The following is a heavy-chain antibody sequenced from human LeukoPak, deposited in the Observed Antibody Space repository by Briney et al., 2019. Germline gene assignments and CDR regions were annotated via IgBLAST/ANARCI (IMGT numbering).Heavy chain of an antibody. CDR3: ARIGYCSGGSCNGIDY. J-gene: IGHJ4*02. CDR1: GFTFSSYS. Sequence: GASLRLSCAASGFTFSSYSMNWVRQAPGKGLEWVSSISSSSSYIYYADSVKGRFTISRDNAKNSLYLEMNSLRAEDTAVYYCARIGYCSGGSCNGIDYWGQGTLVT. D-gene: IGHD2-15*01. V-gene: IGHV3-21*01. CDR2: ISSSSSYI.